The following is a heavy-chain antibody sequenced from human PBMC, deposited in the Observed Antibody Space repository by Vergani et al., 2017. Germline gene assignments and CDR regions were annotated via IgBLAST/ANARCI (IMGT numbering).Heavy chain of an antibody. CDR2: ISRNSGNI. Sequence: EVQLVESGGGLVQPGRSLRLSCAASGFTFDDYAMHWVRQAPGKGLEWVSGISRNSGNIDYADSVKGRFTISRDNAKNSLYLQMNSLRAEDTAVYYCARAPSNWNYLMAAIDYWGQGTLVTVSS. J-gene: IGHJ4*02. D-gene: IGHD1-7*01. CDR1: GFTFDDYA. V-gene: IGHV3-9*01. CDR3: ARAPSNWNYLMAAIDY.